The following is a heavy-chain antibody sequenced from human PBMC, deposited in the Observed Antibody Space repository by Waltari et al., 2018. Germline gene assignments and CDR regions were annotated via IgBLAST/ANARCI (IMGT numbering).Heavy chain of an antibody. D-gene: IGHD2-2*01. CDR2: IYYSGST. J-gene: IGHJ4*02. Sequence: QLQLQESGPGLVKPSETLSLTCTVSGGSISSSSYYCGWLRQPPGKGLAWIGRIYYSGSTYYNPALKSRVTISVDTSKNPFYLKLRSVTAADTAVYYCERDDHGSSTSCYRSFDYWGQGTLVTVSS. V-gene: IGHV4-39*07. CDR1: GGSISSSSYY. CDR3: ERDDHGSSTSCYRSFDY.